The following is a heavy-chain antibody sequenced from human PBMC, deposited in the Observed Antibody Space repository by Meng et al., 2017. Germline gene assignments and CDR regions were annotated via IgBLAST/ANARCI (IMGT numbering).Heavy chain of an antibody. CDR1: GGSINTYY. D-gene: IGHD3-22*01. J-gene: IGHJ4*02. Sequence: SETLSLACTVSGGSINTYYWSCVRQSAGKGLEWIGRIYTSGSTNYNPSLKSRVTMSIDTSKNQFSLKLTSVTAADTAVYYCARAPIYYDTSGSPYYFDYWGQGTLVTVSS. CDR2: IYTSGST. V-gene: IGHV4-4*07. CDR3: ARAPIYYDTSGSPYYFDY.